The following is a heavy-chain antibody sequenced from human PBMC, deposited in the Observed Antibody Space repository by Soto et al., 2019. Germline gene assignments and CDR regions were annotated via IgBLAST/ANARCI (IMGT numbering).Heavy chain of an antibody. J-gene: IGHJ6*02. D-gene: IGHD6-19*01. Sequence: GESLKISCKGSGYSFTSYWIGWVRQMPGKGLEWMGIIYPGDSDTRYSPSFQGQVTISADKSISTAYLQWSSPKASDTAMYYCARQPWYSSGWFNYYYYGMDVWGQGTTVTVSS. CDR1: GYSFTSYW. CDR2: IYPGDSDT. V-gene: IGHV5-51*01. CDR3: ARQPWYSSGWFNYYYYGMDV.